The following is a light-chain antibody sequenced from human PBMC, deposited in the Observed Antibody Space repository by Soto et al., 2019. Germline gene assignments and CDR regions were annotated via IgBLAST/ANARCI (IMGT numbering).Light chain of an antibody. CDR3: QTWGTGPKV. V-gene: IGLV4-69*01. CDR1: SGHINYA. Sequence: QPVLTQSPSASASLGPSVTLTCTLSSGHINYAIACHQQQPEQGPRYLLKVNSVGSHSKGDGISARFSGSSSGAERYLTISSLQSEDEADYYCQTWGTGPKVFGGGTKLTVL. CDR2: VNSVGSH. J-gene: IGLJ2*01.